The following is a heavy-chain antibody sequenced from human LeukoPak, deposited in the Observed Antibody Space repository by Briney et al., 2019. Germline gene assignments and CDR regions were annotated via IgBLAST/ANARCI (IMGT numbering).Heavy chain of an antibody. Sequence: SETLSLTCTVSGGSINRSHYYWGWIRQPPGKGLEWIGSIYYSGSTYYNPSLKSRVTISVDTSKNQFSLKLSSVTAADTAVYYCARDKTWRVEMSIIIGYNWFDPWGQGTLVTVSS. CDR1: GGSINRSHYY. J-gene: IGHJ5*02. CDR3: ARDKTWRVEMSIIIGYNWFDP. D-gene: IGHD5-24*01. CDR2: IYYSGST. V-gene: IGHV4-39*07.